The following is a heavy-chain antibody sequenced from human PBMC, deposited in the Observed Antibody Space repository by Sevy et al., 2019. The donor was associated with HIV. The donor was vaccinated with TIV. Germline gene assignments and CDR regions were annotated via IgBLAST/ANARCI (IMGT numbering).Heavy chain of an antibody. CDR2: IYSGGST. CDR3: ATSISARGAFDI. Sequence: GGSLRLSCAASGFTVSSNYMSWVRQSPGKGLEWVSVIYSGGSTYYADSVKGRFTISRDNSKNTLYLQMNSLRAEDTAVYYCATSISARGAFDIWGQGTMVTVSS. D-gene: IGHD6-19*01. V-gene: IGHV3-53*01. J-gene: IGHJ3*02. CDR1: GFTVSSNY.